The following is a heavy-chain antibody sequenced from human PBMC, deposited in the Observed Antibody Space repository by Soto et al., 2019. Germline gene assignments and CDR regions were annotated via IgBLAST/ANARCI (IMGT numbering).Heavy chain of an antibody. CDR1: GGTFSSYA. V-gene: IGHV1-69*01. J-gene: IGHJ6*02. CDR2: IIPIFGTA. D-gene: IGHD6-13*01. CDR3: ARDYGVAAAGRYYYGMDV. Sequence: QVQLVQSGAEVKKPGSSVKVSCTASGGTFSSYAISWVRQAPGQGLEWMGGIIPIFGTANYAQKFQGRVTITADESTSTAYMELSSLRSEDTAVYYCARDYGVAAAGRYYYGMDVWGQGTTVTVSS.